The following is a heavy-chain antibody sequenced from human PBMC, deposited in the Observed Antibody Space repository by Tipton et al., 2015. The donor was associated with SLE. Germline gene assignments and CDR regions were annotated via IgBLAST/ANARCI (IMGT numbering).Heavy chain of an antibody. CDR3: ARGDYGTKPGFDY. Sequence: LRLSCTVSGGSISTYYWSWIRQPPGKGLEWIGYIYYRGSTNYNPSLKSRVTISVDTSKNQFSLKLSSVTAADTAVYYCARGDYGTKPGFDYWGQGTLVTVST. CDR2: IYYRGST. D-gene: IGHD4-17*01. J-gene: IGHJ4*02. V-gene: IGHV4-59*01. CDR1: GGSISTYY.